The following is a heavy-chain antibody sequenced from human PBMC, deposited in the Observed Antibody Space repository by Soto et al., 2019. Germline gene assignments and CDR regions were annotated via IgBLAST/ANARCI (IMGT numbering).Heavy chain of an antibody. D-gene: IGHD3-22*01. CDR2: ISAYNGNI. CDR1: VYTFSSYG. V-gene: IGHV1-18*04. Sequence: XSVKASCKASVYTFSSYGVTWLRQAPGHGLEWMGWISAYNGNIVYAEKFQGRVTMTTDTSTSTAYMEVRSLSSDDTAVYYCARVEDYFDSSGYAHWGQGTLVTVSS. CDR3: ARVEDYFDSSGYAH. J-gene: IGHJ4*02.